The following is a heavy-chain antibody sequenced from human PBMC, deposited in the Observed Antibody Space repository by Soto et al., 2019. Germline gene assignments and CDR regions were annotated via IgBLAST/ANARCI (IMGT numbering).Heavy chain of an antibody. CDR3: GRTGLVVAATSGEGC. J-gene: IGHJ4*02. CDR1: GFTFSSYW. V-gene: IGHV3-74*01. D-gene: IGHD2-15*01. Sequence: PGGSLRLPCASSGFTFSSYWMHGVRQAPGKGLVWVSRINSDGSSTSYADSVKGRFTISRDNAKNTLYLQMNSLRAEDTAVYYCGRTGLVVAATSGEGCWGLGALVTGAS. CDR2: INSDGSST.